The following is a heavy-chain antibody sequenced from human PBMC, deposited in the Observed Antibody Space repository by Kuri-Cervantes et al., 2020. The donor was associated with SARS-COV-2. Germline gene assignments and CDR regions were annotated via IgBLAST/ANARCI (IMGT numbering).Heavy chain of an antibody. CDR1: GGTISSNY. CDR2: SKSTENT. D-gene: IGHD3-22*01. Sequence: AGSLRLSCTVSGGTISSNYWSWNWQPPGKGLEWIGYSKSTENTNCNPSLKSRVTIPVVTSKSHFSLKLSSVPAADTAVYYCARLIDNYDNRGYIPGHMDVRGKGTTVTVSS. CDR3: ARLIDNYDNRGYIPGHMDV. V-gene: IGHV4-59*01. J-gene: IGHJ6*03.